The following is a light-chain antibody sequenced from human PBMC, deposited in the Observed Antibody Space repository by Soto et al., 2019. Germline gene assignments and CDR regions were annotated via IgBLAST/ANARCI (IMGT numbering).Light chain of an antibody. CDR1: QSISSY. CDR2: AAS. CDR3: QETYNIPLT. Sequence: DNQMTQTPSSVSASVGDRVTITCRASQSISSYLSWYQQKPGTAPKLLIYAASNLQSGVPSRFSGSGSGTDFTLTISGLQPEDSATYDCQETYNIPLTFGGGTKGEIK. J-gene: IGKJ4*01. V-gene: IGKV1-39*01.